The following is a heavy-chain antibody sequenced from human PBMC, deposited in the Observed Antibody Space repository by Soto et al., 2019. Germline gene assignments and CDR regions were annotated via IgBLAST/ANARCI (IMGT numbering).Heavy chain of an antibody. CDR3: ASFYSSRGEFYFYGMDV. J-gene: IGHJ6*02. V-gene: IGHV1-2*02. D-gene: IGHD6-13*01. Sequence: GASVKVSCKASGYIFTGYFMHWVRQAPGQGLEWMGWINPNNGGTKYAQKFQGRVTLTRDTSISTAYLDLSSLRPDDTAVYYCASFYSSRGEFYFYGMDVWGQGTTVTVSS. CDR1: GYIFTGYF. CDR2: INPNNGGT.